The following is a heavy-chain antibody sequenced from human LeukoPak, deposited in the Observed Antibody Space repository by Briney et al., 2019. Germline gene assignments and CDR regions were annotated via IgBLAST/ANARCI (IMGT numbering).Heavy chain of an antibody. V-gene: IGHV4-59*01. J-gene: IGHJ4*02. D-gene: IGHD4-17*01. CDR3: ARSSSVTYGKFDY. CDR2: IYYSGST. Sequence: PSETLSLTCTVSGGSISGYYWSWIRQPPRKGLEWIGFIYYSGSTSYNPSLKSRVTISLDTSKNQFSLELSSVTAADTAVYYCARSSSVTYGKFDYWGQGSLVTVSS. CDR1: GGSISGYY.